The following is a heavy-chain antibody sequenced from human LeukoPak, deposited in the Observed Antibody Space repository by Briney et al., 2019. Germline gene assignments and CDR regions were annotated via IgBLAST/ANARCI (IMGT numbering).Heavy chain of an antibody. CDR3: ASKNSGLYPFYY. D-gene: IGHD2-2*02. CDR2: ISDSGSDT. CDR1: GFSFRSFA. V-gene: IGHV3-23*01. Sequence: GGSLRLSCAASGFSFRSFAMSWVRQAPGEGLEWVSGISDSGSDTRYADSVKGRFTISRDNSRNTLYLQMNNLRDEDTAIYFCASKNSGLYPFYYWGQGTLVTVSS. J-gene: IGHJ4*02.